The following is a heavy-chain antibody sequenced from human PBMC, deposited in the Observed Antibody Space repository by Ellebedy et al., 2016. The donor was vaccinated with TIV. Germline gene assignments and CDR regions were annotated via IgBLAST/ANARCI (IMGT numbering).Heavy chain of an antibody. CDR1: GFTFSDYW. D-gene: IGHD1-26*01. CDR3: ARWAN. Sequence: GESLKISXTASGFTFSDYWMSWVRQTPGKGLEWVANIKEDGSLKYYVDSVKGRFTISRDNAKNSPYLQLNSLRGEDTGVYYCARWANWGQGTLVTVSS. J-gene: IGHJ4*02. CDR2: IKEDGSLK. V-gene: IGHV3-7*01.